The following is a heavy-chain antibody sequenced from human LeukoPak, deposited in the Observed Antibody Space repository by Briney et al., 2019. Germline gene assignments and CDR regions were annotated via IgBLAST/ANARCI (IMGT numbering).Heavy chain of an antibody. CDR3: ARRVPNYGMDV. J-gene: IGHJ6*02. Sequence: QAGGSLRLSCAASGFTFSSYEMKWVRQAPGKGLEWVSYISSSGSTIYYADSVKGRFTISRDNAKNSVYLQMDGLRVDDTAVYYCARRVPNYGMDVWGQGTTVTVSS. CDR1: GFTFSSYE. CDR2: ISSSGSTI. V-gene: IGHV3-48*03. D-gene: IGHD3-10*01.